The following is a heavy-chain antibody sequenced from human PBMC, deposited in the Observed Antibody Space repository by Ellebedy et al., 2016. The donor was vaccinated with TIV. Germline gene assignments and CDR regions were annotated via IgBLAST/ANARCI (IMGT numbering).Heavy chain of an antibody. D-gene: IGHD5-18*01. J-gene: IGHJ3*02. CDR2: ISYDGSNT. V-gene: IGHV3-30*18. Sequence: GGSLRLSCAASGFIFSSFVMHWVRQAPGTGLEWVAVISYDGSNTYYADSVKGRLTISRDNSKNKLDLQMNSLRAEDTAVYFCAKSYGDSAMLIWAFDIWGQGTMVTVSS. CDR3: AKSYGDSAMLIWAFDI. CDR1: GFIFSSFV.